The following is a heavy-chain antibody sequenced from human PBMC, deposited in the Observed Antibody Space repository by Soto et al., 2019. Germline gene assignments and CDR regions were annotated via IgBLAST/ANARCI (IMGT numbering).Heavy chain of an antibody. V-gene: IGHV1-58*01. CDR2: IVVGSGNT. CDR3: AATGYCSSTSCYGKDD. CDR1: GFTFTSSA. Sequence: SVKVSCKASGFTFTSSAVQWVRQARGQRLEWIGWIVVGSGNTNYAQKFQERVTITRDMSTSTAYMELSSLRSEDTAVYYCAATGYCSSTSCYGKDDWGQGITVTDSS. D-gene: IGHD2-2*01. J-gene: IGHJ6*02.